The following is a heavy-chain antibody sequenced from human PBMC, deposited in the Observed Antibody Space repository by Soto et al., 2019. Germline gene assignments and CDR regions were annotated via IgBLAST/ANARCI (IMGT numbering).Heavy chain of an antibody. Sequence: EVLLLESGGGFVQPGGSLRLSCAAAGFIFSDHDMTWVRQTPGKGLEWVSLITVDGASAFYADSVKGRFTISRDNSRNTLYLEMNSLRDDDTAVYYCAQGGWNTWFDPWGQGTLVTVSS. J-gene: IGHJ5*02. CDR2: ITVDGASA. CDR3: AQGGWNTWFDP. CDR1: GFIFSDHD. V-gene: IGHV3-23*01. D-gene: IGHD1-1*01.